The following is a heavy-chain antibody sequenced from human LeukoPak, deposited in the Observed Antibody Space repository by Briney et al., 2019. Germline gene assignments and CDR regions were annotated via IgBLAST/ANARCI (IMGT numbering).Heavy chain of an antibody. CDR3: ARNGGSYFLSWFDP. J-gene: IGHJ5*02. CDR2: INHSGST. V-gene: IGHV4-34*01. CDR1: GGSFGGYY. D-gene: IGHD1-26*01. Sequence: SETLSLTCAVYGGSFGGYYWSWIRQPPGKGLEWIGEINHSGSTNYNPSLKSRVTISVDTSKNQFSLKVTSVTAADTAVYYCARNGGSYFLSWFDPWGQGTLVTVSS.